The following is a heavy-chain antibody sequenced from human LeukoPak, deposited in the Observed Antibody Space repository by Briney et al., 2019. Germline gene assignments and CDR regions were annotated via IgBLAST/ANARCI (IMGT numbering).Heavy chain of an antibody. D-gene: IGHD6-19*01. V-gene: IGHV3-23*01. CDR2: ISGSGGST. CDR1: GFTFSSYA. Sequence: GGSLRLSCAASGFTFSSYAMSWVRQAPGKGLEWVSTISGSGGSTYYADSVKGRFTISRDNSKNTLYLQMNSLRAEDTAVYYCAKPDSGAGYSSGWPDAFDIWGQGTMVTVSS. J-gene: IGHJ3*02. CDR3: AKPDSGAGYSSGWPDAFDI.